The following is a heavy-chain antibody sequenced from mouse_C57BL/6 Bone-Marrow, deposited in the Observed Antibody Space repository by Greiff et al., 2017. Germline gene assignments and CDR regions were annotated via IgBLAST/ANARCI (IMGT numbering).Heavy chain of an antibody. CDR1: GYTFTDYY. CDR3: ARAVLLRSLDY. D-gene: IGHD1-1*01. J-gene: IGHJ2*01. CDR2: IYPGSGYT. V-gene: IGHV1-84*01. Sequence: VQLQQSGPELVRPGASVKISCQASGYTFTDYYINWVKQRPGQGLEWIGWIYPGSGYTKYTEKFKGKATLTVDTSSSTAYMQLSSLSSEASVVYFWARAVLLRSLDYWGQGTTLTVSS.